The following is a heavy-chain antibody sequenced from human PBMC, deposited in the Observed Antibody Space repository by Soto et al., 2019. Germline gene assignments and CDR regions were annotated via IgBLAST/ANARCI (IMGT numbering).Heavy chain of an antibody. V-gene: IGHV1-69*13. CDR3: ARSTGGGMKYYYGMDV. J-gene: IGHJ6*02. Sequence: WASLKVSFKASGGTFSSYAISWLRQAPGQGLEWMGGIIPIFGTANYAQKFQGRVTITADESTSTAYMELSSLRSEDTAVYYCARSTGGGMKYYYGMDVWGQGTTVTVSS. CDR1: GGTFSSYA. CDR2: IIPIFGTA. D-gene: IGHD2-8*02.